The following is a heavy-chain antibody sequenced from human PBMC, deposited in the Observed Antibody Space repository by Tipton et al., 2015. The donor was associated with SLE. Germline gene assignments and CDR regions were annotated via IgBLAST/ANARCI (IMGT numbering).Heavy chain of an antibody. Sequence: TLSLTCTVSGGSISSGSYYWSWIRQPAGKGLEWIGRIYTSGSTNYNPSLKSRVTISVDTSKNQFSLKLSSVTAADTAVYYCARHSGFYDSEHYFDYWGQGTLVTVSS. J-gene: IGHJ4*02. CDR2: IYTSGST. CDR1: GGSISSGSYY. CDR3: ARHSGFYDSEHYFDY. D-gene: IGHD3-16*01. V-gene: IGHV4-61*02.